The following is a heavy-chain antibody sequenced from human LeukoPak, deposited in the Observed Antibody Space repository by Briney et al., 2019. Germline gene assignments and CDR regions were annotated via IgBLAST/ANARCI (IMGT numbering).Heavy chain of an antibody. CDR3: ARATDTAMVHYYDY. CDR1: VFILSRYS. J-gene: IGHJ4*02. D-gene: IGHD5-18*01. CDR2: VSTSSSYI. Sequence: GGSLRLSCEASVFILSRYSMNWVRQAPGKGLEWVSSVSTSSSYIYYADSVKGRFTISRDNAKNSLYLQMNSLRAEDTAVYYCARATDTAMVHYYDYWGQGTLVTVSS. V-gene: IGHV3-21*01.